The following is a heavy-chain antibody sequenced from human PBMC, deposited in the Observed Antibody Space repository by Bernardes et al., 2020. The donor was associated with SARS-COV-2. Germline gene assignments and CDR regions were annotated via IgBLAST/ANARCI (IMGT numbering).Heavy chain of an antibody. CDR3: ARGPQKGITIFGVVIINSVCDP. J-gene: IGHJ5*02. V-gene: IGHV4-34*01. CDR1: GGSFSGYY. CDR2: INHSGST. D-gene: IGHD3-3*01. Sequence: SETLSLTCAVYGGSFSGYYWSWIRQPPGKGLEWIGEINHSGSTNYNPSLKSRVTISVDTSKNQFSLKLSSVTAADTAVYYCARGPQKGITIFGVVIINSVCDPWGQGTLVTVSS.